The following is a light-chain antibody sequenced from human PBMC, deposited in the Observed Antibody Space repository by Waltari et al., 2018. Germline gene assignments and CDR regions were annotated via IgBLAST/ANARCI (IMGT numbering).Light chain of an antibody. CDR2: DVS. CDR1: SSDVGYYTY. V-gene: IGLV2-11*01. J-gene: IGLJ1*01. CDR3: CSYAGSYTYV. Sequence: QSALTQPRSVSGSPGQSVTISCTGTSSDVGYYTYLSWYQQYPGKAPKLIIYDVSKRPSGVPARFSGSKAGNTASLTSSGLQTEDEADYYCCSYAGSYTYVFGTGTKVTVL.